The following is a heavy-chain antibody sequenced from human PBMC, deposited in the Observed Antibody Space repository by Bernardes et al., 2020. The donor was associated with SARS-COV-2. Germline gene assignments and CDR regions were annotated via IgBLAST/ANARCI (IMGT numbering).Heavy chain of an antibody. Sequence: GGSLRLSCSASGFPVRGNSMTWVRQAPGKGLEWVAVIYSGGTTYYADSVKGRFTISRDSSKNTLYLQMNSLRVEDTAVYYCAKDRALELPFYTYGMDVWGQGTTVTV. D-gene: IGHD1-7*01. CDR1: GFPVRGNS. CDR3: AKDRALELPFYTYGMDV. CDR2: IYSGGTT. V-gene: IGHV3-66*01. J-gene: IGHJ6*02.